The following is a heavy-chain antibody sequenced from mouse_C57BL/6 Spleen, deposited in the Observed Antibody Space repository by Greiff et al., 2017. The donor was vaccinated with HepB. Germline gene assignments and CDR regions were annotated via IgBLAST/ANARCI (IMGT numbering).Heavy chain of an antibody. CDR2: FHPYNDDT. D-gene: IGHD2-4*01. CDR1: GYTFTTYP. J-gene: IGHJ2*01. V-gene: IGHV1-47*01. CDR3: ARSCYDYDYFDY. Sequence: QVQLQQSGAELVKPGASVKMSCKASGYTFTTYPIEWMKQNHGKSLEWIGNFHPYNDDTKYNEKFKGKATLTAEKSSSTAYMQLSSLTSEDSAVYFCARSCYDYDYFDYWGQGTTLTVSS.